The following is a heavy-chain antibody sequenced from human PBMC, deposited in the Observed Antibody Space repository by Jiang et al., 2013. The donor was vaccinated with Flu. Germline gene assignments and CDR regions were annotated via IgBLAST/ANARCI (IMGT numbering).Heavy chain of an antibody. CDR2: LIPIFATT. Sequence: SGAEVKKPGSSVKVSCKASGGTFNSHAISWVRQAPGQGLEWMGGLIPIFATTNYAQKFQGRVTITADEPTSTAYMELSSLRSEDTAVFYCASSAKQLWYQMDVWGQGTTVTVSS. V-gene: IGHV1-69*01. D-gene: IGHD5-18*01. J-gene: IGHJ6*02. CDR3: ASSAKQLWYQMDV. CDR1: GGTFNSHA.